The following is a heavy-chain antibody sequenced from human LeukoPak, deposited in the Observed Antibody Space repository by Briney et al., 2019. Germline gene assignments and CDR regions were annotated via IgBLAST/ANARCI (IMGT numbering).Heavy chain of an antibody. CDR2: IRSKAYGGTT. J-gene: IGHJ4*02. D-gene: IGHD3-16*02. CDR1: GFTFGDYA. V-gene: IGHV3-49*04. CDR3: TTPWYYDYVWGSYPL. Sequence: PGRSLRLSCTASGFTFGDYAMGWVRQAPGKGLEWVGFIRSKAYGGTTEYAASVKGRFTISRDDSKSIAYLQMNSLKTEDTAVYYCTTPWYYDYVWGSYPLWGQGTLVTVSS.